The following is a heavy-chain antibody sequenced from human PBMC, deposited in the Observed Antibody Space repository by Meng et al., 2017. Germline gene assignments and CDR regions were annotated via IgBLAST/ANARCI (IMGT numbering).Heavy chain of an antibody. J-gene: IGHJ4*02. CDR1: GYTLTSYA. CDR2: IDTKTGNP. CDR3: TRDGYSDCSRTSCFDS. V-gene: IGHV7-4-1*02. Sequence: QLKLVQSGSELGKPGASVKVSCKASGYTLTSYAINWLRQAPGQGLQWMGWIDTKTGNPTYVPGFTGRLVFSLDTSVSTAYLQISGLKADDTAVYYCTRDGYSDCSRTSCFDSWGQGTLVTVSS. D-gene: IGHD2-2*01.